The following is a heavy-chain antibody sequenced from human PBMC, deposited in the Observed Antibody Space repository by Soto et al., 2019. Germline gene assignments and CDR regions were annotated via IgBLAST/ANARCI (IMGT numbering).Heavy chain of an antibody. D-gene: IGHD2-2*01. CDR1: GGTFSSYT. V-gene: IGHV1-69*02. J-gene: IGHJ4*02. CDR2: IIPILGIA. CDR3: ARAAYCSSTSCYYFDY. Sequence: AASVKVSCKASGGTFSSYTISWVRQAPGQGLEWMGRIIPILGIANYAQKFQGRVTITADKSTSTAYMELSSLRSEDTAVYYCARAAYCSSTSCYYFDYWGQGTLVTVSS.